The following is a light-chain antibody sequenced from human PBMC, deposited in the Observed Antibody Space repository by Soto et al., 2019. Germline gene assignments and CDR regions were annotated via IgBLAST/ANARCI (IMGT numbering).Light chain of an antibody. CDR2: ETY. CDR1: QSGRNNY. J-gene: IGKJ1*01. V-gene: IGKV3-20*01. CDR3: QQYGGSSRT. Sequence: IVLTQSPDTLSLSPGERVTLSCRASQSGRNNYLAWYQQKPGQAPRLLIYETYRRATGIPDRFSGSGSGIDFTLTISRLEPEDFAVYLCQQYGGSSRTFGLGTKV.